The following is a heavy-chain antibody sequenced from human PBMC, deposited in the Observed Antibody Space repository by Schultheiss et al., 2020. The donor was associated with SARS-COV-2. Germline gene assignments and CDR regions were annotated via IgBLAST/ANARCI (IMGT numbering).Heavy chain of an antibody. CDR3: AREGGTMIVVVIKEGWDY. CDR1: GFTFSSYA. J-gene: IGHJ4*02. CDR2: ISGSGGST. V-gene: IGHV3-23*01. D-gene: IGHD3-22*01. Sequence: GGSLRLSCAASGFTFSSYAMSWVRQAPGKGLEWVSAISGSGGSTYYADSVKGRFTISRDNSKNTLYLQMNSLRAEDTAVYYCAREGGTMIVVVIKEGWDYWGQGTLVTVSS.